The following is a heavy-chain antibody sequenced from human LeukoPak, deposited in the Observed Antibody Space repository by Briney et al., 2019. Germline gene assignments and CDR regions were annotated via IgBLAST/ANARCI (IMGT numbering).Heavy chain of an antibody. D-gene: IGHD2-2*01. CDR2: ISAYNGNT. CDR1: GYTFTSYG. CDR3: ARDRYCSSTSCYLGAFDI. V-gene: IGHV1-18*01. Sequence: ASVKVSCKASGYTFTSYGISWVRQAPGQGLEWMGWISAYNGNTNYAQKLQGRVTMTTDTSTSTAYMELRSLRSDDTAVYYCARDRYCSSTSCYLGAFDIWGQGTLVTVSS. J-gene: IGHJ4*02.